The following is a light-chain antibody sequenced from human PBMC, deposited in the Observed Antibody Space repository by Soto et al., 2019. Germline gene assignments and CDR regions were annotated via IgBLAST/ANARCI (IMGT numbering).Light chain of an antibody. CDR2: GAF. J-gene: IGKJ1*01. V-gene: IGKV3-20*01. CDR1: PSVTNF. CDR3: QQYGTSPQT. Sequence: EIVLTQSPATLSLSPGEIATLYFSASPSVTNFLAWYQQKPGQAPRLLIYGAFNRATGIPARFSGSGSGTDFTLTISRLEPEDFAVYYCQQYGTSPQTFGQGTKVDI.